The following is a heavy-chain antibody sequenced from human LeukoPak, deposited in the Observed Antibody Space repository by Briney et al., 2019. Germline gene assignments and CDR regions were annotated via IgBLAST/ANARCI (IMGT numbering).Heavy chain of an antibody. Sequence: ASVKVSCKASGYTFTSYDINLVRQATGQGLEWMGWMNPNSGNTGYAQKFQGRVTMTRNTSISTAYMELSSLRSEDTAVYYCARGAIRSGEILPHGYWGQGTLVTVSS. CDR3: ARGAIRSGEILPHGY. J-gene: IGHJ4*02. CDR2: MNPNSGNT. V-gene: IGHV1-8*01. D-gene: IGHD3-10*01. CDR1: GYTFTSYD.